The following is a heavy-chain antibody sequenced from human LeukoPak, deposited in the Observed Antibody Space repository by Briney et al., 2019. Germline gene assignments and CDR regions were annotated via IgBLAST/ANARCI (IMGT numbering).Heavy chain of an antibody. CDR1: GLTFSSYV. CDR2: KSYAGSND. J-gene: IGHJ4*02. CDR3: AEDSGGGVMGVQYFDY. V-gene: IGHV3-30*18. D-gene: IGHD3-16*01. Sequence: GGSLRPSCGASGLTFSSYVMDWARQAPAKVLERVAVKSYAGSNDYYAESVKGQFTISRDNSQNTLYLQMNRLRAEDTAVYYCAEDSGGGVMGVQYFDYWGQGTLVAVSS.